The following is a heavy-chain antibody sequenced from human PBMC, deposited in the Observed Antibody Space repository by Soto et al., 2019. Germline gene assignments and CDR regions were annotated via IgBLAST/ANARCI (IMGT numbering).Heavy chain of an antibody. CDR1: GVAFSNYT. J-gene: IGHJ6*03. CDR3: ASGKSQMTQDRMGFYYYMDV. V-gene: IGHV1-69*08. CDR2: VIPLLDAS. Sequence: QVQLVQSGAEVKKPGSSVRISCTASGVAFSNYTFTWVRRAPGQGLEWMGRVIPLLDASNYAEKFQDRVTITADRSTSTAYMELSGLKSKDSAIYYCASGKSQMTQDRMGFYYYMDVWGKGTTVTVSS. D-gene: IGHD2-15*01.